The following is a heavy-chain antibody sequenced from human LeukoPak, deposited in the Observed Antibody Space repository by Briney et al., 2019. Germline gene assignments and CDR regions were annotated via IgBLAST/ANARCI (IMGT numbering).Heavy chain of an antibody. D-gene: IGHD6-6*01. CDR1: GGSISSGGYY. Sequence: SETLSLTCTVSGGSISSGGYYWSWIRQHPGKGLEWIGYIYYSGSTYYNPSLKSRVTISVDTSKNQFSLKLSSVTAADTAVYYCARESYSSSNYFDYWGQGTLATVSS. V-gene: IGHV4-31*03. CDR2: IYYSGST. CDR3: ARESYSSSNYFDY. J-gene: IGHJ4*02.